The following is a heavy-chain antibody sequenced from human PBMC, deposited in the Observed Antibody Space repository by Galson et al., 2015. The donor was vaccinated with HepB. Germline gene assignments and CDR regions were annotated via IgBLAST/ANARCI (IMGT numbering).Heavy chain of an antibody. D-gene: IGHD6-13*01. J-gene: IGHJ1*01. CDR2: IIPILGIA. Sequence: SVKVSCKASGGTFSSYTISWVRQAPGQGLEWMGRIIPILGIANYAQKFQGRVTITADKSTSTAYMELSSLRSEDTAVYYCARGSSSSLGYFQHWGQGTLVTVSS. CDR3: ARGSSSSLGYFQH. V-gene: IGHV1-69*02. CDR1: GGTFSSYT.